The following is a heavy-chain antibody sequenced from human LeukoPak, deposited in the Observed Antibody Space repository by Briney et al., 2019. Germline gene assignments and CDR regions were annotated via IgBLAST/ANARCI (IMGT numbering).Heavy chain of an antibody. V-gene: IGHV3-30*02. CDR1: GFTFSSYG. J-gene: IGHJ5*02. CDR3: AKARRSGGITMVRGVKDRGWFDP. Sequence: PGGSLRLSCAASGFTFSSYGMHWVRQAPGKGLEWVAFIRYDGSGKYYADSVKGRFTISRGNSKNTLYLQMSSLRAEDTAVYYCAKARRSGGITMVRGVKDRGWFDPWGQGTLVTVSS. D-gene: IGHD3-10*01. CDR2: IRYDGSGK.